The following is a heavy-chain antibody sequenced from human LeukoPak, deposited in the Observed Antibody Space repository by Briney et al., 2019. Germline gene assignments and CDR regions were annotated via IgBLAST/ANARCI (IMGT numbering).Heavy chain of an antibody. CDR3: ARASHYDSSGYYMSGVFYFDY. V-gene: IGHV1-46*01. CDR2: ISPSGGST. CDR1: GYTFTSNY. D-gene: IGHD3-22*01. J-gene: IGHJ4*02. Sequence: ASVKVSCKAFGYTFTSNYMHWVRQAPGQGPEWMGVISPSGGSTTYAQRFQGRVTLTRDMSTSTDYLELSSLRSEDTAVYYCARASHYDSSGYYMSGVFYFDYWGQGTLVTVSS.